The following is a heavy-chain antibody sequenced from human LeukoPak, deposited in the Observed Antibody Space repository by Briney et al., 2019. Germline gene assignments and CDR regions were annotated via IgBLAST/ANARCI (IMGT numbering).Heavy chain of an antibody. V-gene: IGHV3-48*01. CDR3: ARSMAAAANYCYYYMDV. J-gene: IGHJ6*03. D-gene: IGHD6-13*01. CDR2: IRSSSSTI. CDR1: GFTFSSYS. Sequence: GGSLRLSCAASGFTFSSYSMNWVRQAPGKGREWGLYIRSSSSTIYYADSVKGRFTISRDNDKNSLYLQMNSLRAEDTAVYYCARSMAAAANYCYYYMDVWGKGTTVTVSS.